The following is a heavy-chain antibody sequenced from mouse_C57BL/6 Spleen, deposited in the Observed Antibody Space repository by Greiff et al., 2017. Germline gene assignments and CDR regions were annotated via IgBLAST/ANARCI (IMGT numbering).Heavy chain of an antibody. CDR2: IYPGSGST. Sequence: QVQLQQPGAELVKPGASVKMSCTASGYTFTSYWITWVKQRHGHGLAWIGDIYPGSGSTNYNEKFKSQSTLTVDTSSSTAYMQRSSRTSEDSAVYYCARKGDDCYSLDYWGQGTTLTVSS. CDR3: ARKGDDCYSLDY. J-gene: IGHJ2*01. V-gene: IGHV1-55*01. D-gene: IGHD2-3*01. CDR1: GYTFTSYW.